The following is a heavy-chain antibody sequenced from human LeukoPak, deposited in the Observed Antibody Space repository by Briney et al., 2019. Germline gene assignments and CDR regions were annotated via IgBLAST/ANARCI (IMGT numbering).Heavy chain of an antibody. J-gene: IGHJ4*02. V-gene: IGHV5-51*01. Sequence: GESLKTSCKGSGYSFTSYWIGWVRQMPGKGLEWMGTIYPGDSDTRYSPSFQGQVTISADKSISTAYLQWSSLKASDTAMYYCARHMSGYSTSLDYWGQGTLVTVSS. D-gene: IGHD3-3*01. CDR1: GYSFTSYW. CDR3: ARHMSGYSTSLDY. CDR2: IYPGDSDT.